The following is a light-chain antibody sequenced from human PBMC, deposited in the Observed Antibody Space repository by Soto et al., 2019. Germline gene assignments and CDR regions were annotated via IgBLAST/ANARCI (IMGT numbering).Light chain of an antibody. CDR1: QRISTT. CDR2: SSS. V-gene: IGKV3-15*01. Sequence: DIERTRSPPILSVSPGEGATVSWLASQRISTTLAWYQHIRGQAPRLLIVSSSRRPTDVPARFSGSGSGTEFTVSISSLQSEDFAVYSCQQYSQWPIAFGQGTRLEIK. J-gene: IGKJ5*01. CDR3: QQYSQWPIA.